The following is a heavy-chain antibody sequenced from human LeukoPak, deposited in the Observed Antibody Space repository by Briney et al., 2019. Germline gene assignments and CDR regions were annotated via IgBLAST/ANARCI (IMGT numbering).Heavy chain of an antibody. CDR2: ISASGGST. CDR3: AKSTIVVVAATFHDY. Sequence: GGSLRLSCAASGFTFSDYAMTWVRQAPGKGLEWVSVISASGGSTYSVDSVEGRFTVSRDNSKNTLYLQMHSLRAEDTAVYYCAKSTIVVVAATFHDYWGQGTLVTVSS. CDR1: GFTFSDYA. D-gene: IGHD2-15*01. J-gene: IGHJ4*02. V-gene: IGHV3-23*01.